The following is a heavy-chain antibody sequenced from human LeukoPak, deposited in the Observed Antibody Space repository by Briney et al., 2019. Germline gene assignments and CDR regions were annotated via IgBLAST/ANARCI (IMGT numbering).Heavy chain of an antibody. J-gene: IGHJ4*02. D-gene: IGHD3-22*01. Sequence: SETLSLTCTVSGGSISSYYWSWIRQPPGKGLEWIGYIYYSGSTNYNPSLKSRVTISVDTSKNQFSLKLSPLTAADTAVYYCGRAGRDSSGYYDYWGQGTLVTV. CDR2: IYYSGST. CDR1: GGSISSYY. CDR3: GRAGRDSSGYYDY. V-gene: IGHV4-59*12.